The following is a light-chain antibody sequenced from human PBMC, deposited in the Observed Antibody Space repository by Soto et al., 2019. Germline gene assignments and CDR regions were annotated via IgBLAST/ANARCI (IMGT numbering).Light chain of an antibody. V-gene: IGKV1-5*01. CDR3: QQYYSYPIT. CDR2: AAS. CDR1: QDINIW. Sequence: DIQMTQSPSTLSASLGDRVTISCRASQDINIWLAWYQQKPGKAPKLLIYAASTLQSGVPSRFSGSGSGTDFTLTISCLQSEDFATYYCQQYYSYPITFGQGTRLEIK. J-gene: IGKJ5*01.